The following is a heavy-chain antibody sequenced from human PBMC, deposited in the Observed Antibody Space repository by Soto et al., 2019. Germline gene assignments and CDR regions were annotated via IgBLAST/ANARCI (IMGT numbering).Heavy chain of an antibody. Sequence: QVQLVESGGGVVQPGRSLRLSCAASGFTFSSYGMHWVRQAPGKGLEWVAVISYDGSNKYYADSVKGRFTISRDNSKNTLYLQMNSLRAEDTAGYYCAKGHRGTGQYYFDYWGQGTLVTVSS. V-gene: IGHV3-30*18. D-gene: IGHD3-10*01. CDR1: GFTFSSYG. J-gene: IGHJ4*02. CDR3: AKGHRGTGQYYFDY. CDR2: ISYDGSNK.